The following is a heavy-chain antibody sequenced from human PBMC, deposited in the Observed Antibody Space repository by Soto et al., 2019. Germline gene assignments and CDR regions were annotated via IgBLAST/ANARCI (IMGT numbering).Heavy chain of an antibody. V-gene: IGHV3-21*01. D-gene: IGHD3-10*02. CDR3: AREAHFYGRSDVYDI. CDR2: IDTSSNYI. Sequence: DVQLVESGGGLVKPGGSLRLSCAASGFTFSIYSMTWVRQAPGKGLEWVACIDTSSNYIYYADSMRGRFNISRDNAKNSVFLEMNSLRADDTAVYYCAREAHFYGRSDVYDIWGQGTMVTVSS. J-gene: IGHJ3*02. CDR1: GFTFSIYS.